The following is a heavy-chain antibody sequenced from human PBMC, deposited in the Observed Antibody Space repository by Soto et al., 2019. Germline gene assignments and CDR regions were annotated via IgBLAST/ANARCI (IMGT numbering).Heavy chain of an antibody. V-gene: IGHV3-30-3*01. D-gene: IGHD5-12*01. CDR3: ASDSGYDYYFDY. CDR2: ISYDGSNK. CDR1: GFTFSSYA. J-gene: IGHJ4*02. Sequence: GGSLRLSCAASGFTFSSYAMHWVRQAPGKGLEWVAVISYDGSNKYYADSVKGRFTISRDNSKNTLYLQMNSLRAEDTAVYYCASDSGYDYYFDYWGQGTLVTVSS.